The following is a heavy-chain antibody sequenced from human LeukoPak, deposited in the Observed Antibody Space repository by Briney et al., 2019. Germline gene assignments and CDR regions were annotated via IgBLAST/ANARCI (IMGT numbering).Heavy chain of an antibody. CDR2: ISWNSGSI. CDR3: ARDVNY. CDR1: GFTFDDYA. V-gene: IGHV3-9*01. Sequence: QPGGSLRLSCAASGFTFDDYAMPWVRQAPGKGLEWVSGISWNSGSIGYADSVKGRFTISRDNSKNTLYLQMNSLRAEDTAVYYCARDVNYWGQGTLVTISS. J-gene: IGHJ4*02.